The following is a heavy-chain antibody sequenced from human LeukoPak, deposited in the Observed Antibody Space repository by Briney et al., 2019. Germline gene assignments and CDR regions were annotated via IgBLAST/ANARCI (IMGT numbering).Heavy chain of an antibody. V-gene: IGHV1-69*05. J-gene: IGHJ4*02. CDR1: GGTFSSYA. CDR3: ARQDIGGVMVPSFDY. CDR2: IIPIFGTA. D-gene: IGHD3-16*02. Sequence: SVKVSCKASGGTFSSYAISWVRQAPGQGLEWMGRIIPIFGTANYAQKFQGRVTITTDESTSTAYMELSSLRSEDTAVYYCARQDIGGVMVPSFDYWGQGALVTVSS.